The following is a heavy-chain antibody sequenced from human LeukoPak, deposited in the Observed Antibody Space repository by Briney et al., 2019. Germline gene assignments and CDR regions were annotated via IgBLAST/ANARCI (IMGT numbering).Heavy chain of an antibody. CDR2: ISYDGSNK. V-gene: IGHV3-30*01. CDR1: GFTFSSYA. D-gene: IGHD2-15*01. J-gene: IGHJ4*02. Sequence: HPGGSLRLSCAASGFTFSSYAMHWVRQAPGKGLEWVAVISYDGSNKYYADSVKGRFTISRDNSKNTLYLQMNSLRAEDTAVYYCARVGCSGGSCYPPQTYYFDYWGQGTLVTASS. CDR3: ARVGCSGGSCYPPQTYYFDY.